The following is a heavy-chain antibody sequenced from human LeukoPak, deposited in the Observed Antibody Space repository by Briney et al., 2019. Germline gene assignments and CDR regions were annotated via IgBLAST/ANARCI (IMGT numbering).Heavy chain of an antibody. Sequence: GRSLRLSCAASGFTFSSYGMHWVRQAPGKGLEWVAVISYDGSNKYYADSVKGRFTISRDNSKNTLYLQMNSLRAEDTAVYYCAKDPRGSGWYRAPYWGQGTLVTVSS. CDR1: GFTFSSYG. CDR3: AKDPRGSGWYRAPY. V-gene: IGHV3-30*18. CDR2: ISYDGSNK. J-gene: IGHJ4*02. D-gene: IGHD6-19*01.